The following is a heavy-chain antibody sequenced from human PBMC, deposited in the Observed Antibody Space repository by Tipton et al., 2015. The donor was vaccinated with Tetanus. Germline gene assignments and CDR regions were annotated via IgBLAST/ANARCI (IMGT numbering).Heavy chain of an antibody. CDR2: LSSTGTTI. J-gene: IGHJ4*02. D-gene: IGHD3-10*01. CDR1: GFAFSDYY. V-gene: IGHV3-11*04. CDR3: ARALRVYSGSGSTGLGDS. Sequence: SLRLSCEASGFAFSDYYMAWIRQAPGKGLEWVSYLSSTGTTIYHADSVKGRFTISRDNARNSMYLQMDSLRAEDTAVYYCARALRVYSGSGSTGLGDSWGQGTLVTVSS.